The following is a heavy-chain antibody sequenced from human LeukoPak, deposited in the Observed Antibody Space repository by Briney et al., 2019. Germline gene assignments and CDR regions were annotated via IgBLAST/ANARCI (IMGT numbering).Heavy chain of an antibody. D-gene: IGHD3-3*01. V-gene: IGHV1-18*01. CDR3: ASPRGSRGTYDFWSGYDNYFDP. J-gene: IGHJ5*02. Sequence: ASVKVSCKASGYTFTSYGISWVRQAPGQGLEWMGWISAYNGNTNYAQKLQGRVTMTTDTSTSTAYMELRSLRSDDTAIYYCASPRGSRGTYDFWSGYDNYFDPWGQGTRVTVSS. CDR2: ISAYNGNT. CDR1: GYTFTSYG.